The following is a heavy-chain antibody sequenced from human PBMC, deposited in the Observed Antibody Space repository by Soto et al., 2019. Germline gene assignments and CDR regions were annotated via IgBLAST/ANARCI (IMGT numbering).Heavy chain of an antibody. J-gene: IGHJ4*02. CDR3: ARVFPDGWVEPGVVRGYLDT. CDR1: ADSFSSYG. D-gene: IGHD3-3*01. CDR2: IIPIFGTT. Sequence: QVQLVQSGAEAKEPGSAMKVSCKAPADSFSSYGISWVRQAPGQGLEWMGGIIPIFGTTNYAEKFQGRVTITADESTNTAYMELSSLRSEDTALYYCARVFPDGWVEPGVVRGYLDTWGRGTLVTVSS. V-gene: IGHV1-69*01.